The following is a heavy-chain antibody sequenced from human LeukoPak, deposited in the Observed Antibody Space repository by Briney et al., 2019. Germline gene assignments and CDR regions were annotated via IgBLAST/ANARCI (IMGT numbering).Heavy chain of an antibody. D-gene: IGHD6-13*01. CDR3: ASQYSSSLWYFDY. J-gene: IGHJ4*02. CDR1: GGTFSSYA. CDR2: IIPIFGTA. V-gene: IGHV1-69*06. Sequence: CKASGGTFSSYAISWVRQAPGQGLEWMGGIIPIFGTANYAQKFQGRVTITADKSTSTAYMELSSLRSEDTAVYYCASQYSSSLWYFDYWGQGTLVTVSS.